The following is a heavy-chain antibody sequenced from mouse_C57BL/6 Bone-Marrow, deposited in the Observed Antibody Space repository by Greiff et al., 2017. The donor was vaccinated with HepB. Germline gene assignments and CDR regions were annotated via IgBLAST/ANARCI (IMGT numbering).Heavy chain of an antibody. V-gene: IGHV3-6*01. CDR3: ARDHYGSSYEVDY. J-gene: IGHJ2*01. CDR2: ISYDGSN. Sequence: ESGPGLVKPSQSLSLTCSVTGYSITSGYYWNWIRQFPGNKLEWMGYISYDGSNNYNPSLKNRISITRDTSKNQFFLKLNSVTTEDTATYYCARDHYGSSYEVDYWGQGTTLTVSS. D-gene: IGHD1-1*01. CDR1: GYSITSGYY.